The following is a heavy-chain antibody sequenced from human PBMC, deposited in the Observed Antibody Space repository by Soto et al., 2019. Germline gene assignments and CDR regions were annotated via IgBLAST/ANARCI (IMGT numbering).Heavy chain of an antibody. Sequence: PGGSLRLSCAASGFSFMYSGMHWVRQAPGKGLEWVAVIWYDGSIKYYADSVKGRFTISRDNSKNTVSLQMDSLRGDDTAVYYCAKSYCLTTWCNPYHYALDVWGQGTTVTVSS. CDR1: GFSFMYSG. CDR2: IWYDGSIK. CDR3: AKSYCLTTWCNPYHYALDV. D-gene: IGHD2-21*01. V-gene: IGHV3-33*06. J-gene: IGHJ6*02.